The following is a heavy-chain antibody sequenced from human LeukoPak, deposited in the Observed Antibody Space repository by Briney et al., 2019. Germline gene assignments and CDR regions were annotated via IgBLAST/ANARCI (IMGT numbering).Heavy chain of an antibody. Sequence: GGSLRLSCAASGFTFDDYGMSWVRRAPGKGLEWVSGINWNGGSTGYADSVKGRFTISRDNAKNSLYLQMNSLRAEDTALYYCARGGVVTAKGPFDYWGQGTLVTVSS. J-gene: IGHJ4*02. V-gene: IGHV3-20*04. CDR1: GFTFDDYG. D-gene: IGHD2-21*02. CDR2: INWNGGST. CDR3: ARGGVVTAKGPFDY.